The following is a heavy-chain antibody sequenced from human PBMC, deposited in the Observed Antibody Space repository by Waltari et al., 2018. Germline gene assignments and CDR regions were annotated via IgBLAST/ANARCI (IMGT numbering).Heavy chain of an antibody. CDR2: MFYSGTT. D-gene: IGHD1-26*01. CDR3: ARDLSGTINSFDP. CDR1: GDSGSSGPYF. Sequence: QLQLQESGPRLVKPAETLSLTCTVSGDSGSSGPYFWAWIRQPPGKGLEWLGSMFYSGTTYHNSSLKSRVTISVDTSKNQVSLQLKSVTAADMAVYFCARDLSGTINSFDPWGRGTLVTVSS. V-gene: IGHV4-39*07. J-gene: IGHJ5*02.